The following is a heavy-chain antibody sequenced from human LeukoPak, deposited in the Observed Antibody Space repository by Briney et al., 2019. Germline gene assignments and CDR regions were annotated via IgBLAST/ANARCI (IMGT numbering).Heavy chain of an antibody. CDR2: IYYSGST. CDR3: ARALAAAGTYYYYMDV. Sequence: SQTLSLTCTVSGGSISSGGYYWSWIRQHPGKGLEWIGYIYYSGSTYYNPSLKSRVTIPVDTSKNQFSLRLSSVTAADTAVYYCARALAAAGTYYYYMDVWGKGTTVTVSS. V-gene: IGHV4-31*03. J-gene: IGHJ6*03. CDR1: GGSISSGGYY. D-gene: IGHD6-13*01.